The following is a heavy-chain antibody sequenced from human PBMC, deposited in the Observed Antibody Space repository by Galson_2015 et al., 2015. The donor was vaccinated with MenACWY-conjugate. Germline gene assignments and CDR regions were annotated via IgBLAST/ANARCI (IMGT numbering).Heavy chain of an antibody. V-gene: IGHV3-23*01. J-gene: IGHJ4*02. CDR1: GYTFSTYA. CDR3: AKDIAVDGMLYFDY. Sequence: SLRLSCAASGYTFSTYAMTWVRQAPGKGLEWVSSISSSGGRPYYADSVKGRFTISRDNSKNTLYLQMNNLRAEDTALYYCAKDIAVDGMLYFDYWGQGTLVTVSS. CDR2: ISSSGGRP. D-gene: IGHD6-19*01.